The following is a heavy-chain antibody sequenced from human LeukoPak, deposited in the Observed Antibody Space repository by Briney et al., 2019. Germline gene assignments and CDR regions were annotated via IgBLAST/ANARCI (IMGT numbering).Heavy chain of an antibody. J-gene: IGHJ5*02. V-gene: IGHV3-21*01. CDR1: GFTFSSYS. CDR3: ARGRDLRRVRFQWFDP. D-gene: IGHD3-10*01. Sequence: RGSLRLSCAPSGFTFSSYSMNWVRQAPGQGREGVTCVSSSTSYIYYDDSVKGRCTISRDNAKNSLYLQMESLRVEATAVYYCARGRDLRRVRFQWFDPWGQGTRVTVSS. CDR2: VSSSTSYI.